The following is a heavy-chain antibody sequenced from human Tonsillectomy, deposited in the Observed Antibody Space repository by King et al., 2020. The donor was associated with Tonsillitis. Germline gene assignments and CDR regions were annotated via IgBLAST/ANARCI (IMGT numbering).Heavy chain of an antibody. CDR1: GFTFTNAW. V-gene: IGHV3-15*07. J-gene: IGHJ4*02. D-gene: IGHD6-6*01. Sequence: VQLVESGGGLVKPGGSLRLSCAASGFTFTNAWMNWVRQAPGKGLEWVGRIKSKTDGGTTDYAAPVKGRFDISRDDSKNTLYLQMQRLKTEDTAVYYCTTEREFSSSPGTLDYWGQGALVTVSS. CDR3: TTEREFSSSPGTLDY. CDR2: IKSKTDGGTT.